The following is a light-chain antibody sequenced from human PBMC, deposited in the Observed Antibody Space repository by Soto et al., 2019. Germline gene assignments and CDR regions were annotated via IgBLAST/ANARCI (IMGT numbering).Light chain of an antibody. Sequence: DIMKTQSPISPPVSPGEAASISGTSSESLLHRNGNTLLDWYLQKPGQSPQLLIYLVSRRASGVPDRFSGGGSGTDFTLKISRVEAEDVGVYYCMQGLQTPRTFGQGTEVDIK. CDR2: LVS. CDR3: MQGLQTPRT. J-gene: IGKJ1*01. V-gene: IGKV2-28*01. CDR1: ESLLHRNGNTL.